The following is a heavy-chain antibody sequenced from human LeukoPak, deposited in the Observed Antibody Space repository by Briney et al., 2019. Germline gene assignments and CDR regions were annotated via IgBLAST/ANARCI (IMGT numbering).Heavy chain of an antibody. J-gene: IGHJ5*02. CDR3: AKDRYRYSGSYYGVQENWFDP. V-gene: IGHV3-23*01. Sequence: GGSLRLSCAASGFTFSSYAMSWVRQAPGKGLEWVSAISGSGGSTYYADSVKGRFTISRDNSKNTLYLQMNSLRAEDTAVYYCAKDRYRYSGSYYGVQENWFDPWGQGTLVTVSS. CDR1: GFTFSSYA. D-gene: IGHD1-26*01. CDR2: ISGSGGST.